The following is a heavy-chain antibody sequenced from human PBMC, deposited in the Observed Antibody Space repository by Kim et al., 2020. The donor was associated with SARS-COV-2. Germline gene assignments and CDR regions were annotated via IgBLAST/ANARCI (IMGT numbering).Heavy chain of an antibody. J-gene: IGHJ4*02. Sequence: SETLSLTCNVSGGSISTGSYYWAWIRQPPGKGLEWIGSIYYSGSTYYNPSLKSRVTIYVDSSKIHFSLKVTSVTAADTAVYYCARTGGAAGTDYWGQGTLVTVSS. CDR1: GGSISTGSYY. CDR2: IYYSGST. D-gene: IGHD6-13*01. CDR3: ARTGGAAGTDY. V-gene: IGHV4-39*02.